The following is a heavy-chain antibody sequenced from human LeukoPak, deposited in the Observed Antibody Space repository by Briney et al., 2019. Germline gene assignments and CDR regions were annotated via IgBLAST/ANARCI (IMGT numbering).Heavy chain of an antibody. J-gene: IGHJ5*02. V-gene: IGHV3-48*01. CDR2: ISSSTGTI. CDR3: AKKGGSGSYRNWFDP. Sequence: PGGSLRLSCAASGFPFSSYSMNWVRQAPGKGLEWVSYISSSTGTIYYTDSVKGRFTISRDNAKNSLYLQMNSLRAEDTAVYYCAKKGGSGSYRNWFDPWGQRTLVTVSS. D-gene: IGHD3-10*01. CDR1: GFPFSSYS.